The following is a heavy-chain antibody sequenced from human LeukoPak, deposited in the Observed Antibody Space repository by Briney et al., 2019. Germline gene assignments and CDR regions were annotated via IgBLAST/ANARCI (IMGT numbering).Heavy chain of an antibody. Sequence: KISCKGSGYTFTSYGISWVRQAPGQGLEWMAGIIPIFGTANYAQKFQGRVTITADESTSTAYMELSSLRSEDTAVYYCARDRPNYYDSSVYSTLNWFDPWGQGTLVTVSS. CDR3: ARDRPNYYDSSVYSTLNWFDP. V-gene: IGHV1-69*01. CDR2: IIPIFGTA. J-gene: IGHJ5*02. CDR1: GYTFTSYG. D-gene: IGHD3-22*01.